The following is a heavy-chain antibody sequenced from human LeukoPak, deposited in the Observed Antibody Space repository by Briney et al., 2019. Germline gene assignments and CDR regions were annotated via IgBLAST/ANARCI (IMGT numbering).Heavy chain of an antibody. CDR2: IYHSGST. Sequence: SETLSLTCTVSGHSISSGYYWGWIRQPPGKGLEWIGSIYHSGSTYYNPSLKSRVTISVDTSKNQFSLKLSSVTAADTAVYYCAREEPYYYYMDVWGKGTTVTVSS. V-gene: IGHV4-38-2*02. CDR1: GHSISSGYY. CDR3: AREEPYYYYMDV. D-gene: IGHD1-14*01. J-gene: IGHJ6*03.